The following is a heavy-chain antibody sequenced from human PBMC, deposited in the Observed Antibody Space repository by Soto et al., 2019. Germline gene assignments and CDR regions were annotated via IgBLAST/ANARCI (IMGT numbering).Heavy chain of an antibody. CDR3: ARHLATWVSGQDC. D-gene: IGHD5-12*01. V-gene: IGHV4-59*08. Sequence: PSETLSLTCTVSGGSISGYYWSWIRQPPGKGLEWIGEIQYSGSTKYNPSLKSRVTISVDTSKNQFSLKLNSVTAADTAVYYCARHLATWVSGQDCWGLGTLVTVSS. J-gene: IGHJ4*02. CDR2: IQYSGST. CDR1: GGSISGYY.